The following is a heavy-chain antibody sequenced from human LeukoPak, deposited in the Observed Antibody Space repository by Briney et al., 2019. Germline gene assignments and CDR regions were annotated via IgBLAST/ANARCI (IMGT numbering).Heavy chain of an antibody. D-gene: IGHD3-10*01. V-gene: IGHV3-53*01. J-gene: IGHJ5*02. CDR2: IYSGGST. Sequence: PGGSLRLSCAASGFTVSSNYMSWVRQAPGKGLEWVSVIYSGGSTYYADSVKGRFTISRDNSKNTLYLQMNSLRAEDTAVYYCAKEPRYYYGSGKTDWFDPWGQGTLVTVSS. CDR1: GFTVSSNY. CDR3: AKEPRYYYGSGKTDWFDP.